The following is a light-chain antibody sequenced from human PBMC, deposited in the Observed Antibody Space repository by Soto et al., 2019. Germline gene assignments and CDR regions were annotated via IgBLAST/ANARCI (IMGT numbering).Light chain of an antibody. Sequence: DIQMTQSPSTLSASVGDRVTITCRASQSIGTWLAWYQQKPGKAPKLLIYKASSLEGGVPSRFSGSGSGTDFNITISSLQPDDFATYYCQQDNTYPLTFGGGTTVEIK. V-gene: IGKV1-5*03. CDR2: KAS. J-gene: IGKJ4*01. CDR3: QQDNTYPLT. CDR1: QSIGTW.